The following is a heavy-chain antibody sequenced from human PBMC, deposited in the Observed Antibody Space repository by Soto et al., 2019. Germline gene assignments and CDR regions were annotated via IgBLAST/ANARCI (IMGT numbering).Heavy chain of an antibody. V-gene: IGHV3-23*04. D-gene: IGHD4-4*01. CDR1: GFTFDSCV. CDR3: AKDPPSKRMQPAYGMDV. CDR2: ISGSGRYT. J-gene: IGHJ6*02. Sequence: DVQLVESGGDLVQPGGSLRLSCAASGFTFDSCVMSWVRQAPGKGLEWLSLISGSGRYTDYADSVKGRFTISRDNSKNTLYLQMNSLRVEDTAVYYCAKDPPSKRMQPAYGMDVWGQGTTVTVSS.